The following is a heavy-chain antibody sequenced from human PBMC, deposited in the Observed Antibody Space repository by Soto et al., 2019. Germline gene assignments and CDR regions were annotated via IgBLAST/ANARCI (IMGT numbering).Heavy chain of an antibody. V-gene: IGHV3-23*01. CDR3: AKSRVFIGAIVTLLDS. CDR1: GFTFSSYA. J-gene: IGHJ4*02. Sequence: GSLRLSCATSGFTFSSYAMVWVRQAAEKGLEWVASISNNGDTAYYADSVKGRFTISRGNSENTLYLQMNGLRADDTALYFCAKSRVFIGAIVTLLDSWGQGT. CDR2: ISNNGDTA. D-gene: IGHD3-16*02.